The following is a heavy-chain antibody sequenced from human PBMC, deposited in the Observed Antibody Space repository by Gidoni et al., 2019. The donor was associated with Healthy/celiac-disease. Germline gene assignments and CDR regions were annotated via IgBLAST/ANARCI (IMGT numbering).Heavy chain of an antibody. J-gene: IGHJ4*02. CDR2: ISGSGGST. CDR3: AKDHHGDYTPNYFDY. V-gene: IGHV3-23*01. Sequence: EVQLLESGGGLVQPGGSLRLSCAASGFPFSSYAMRWVRQAPGKGLEWVSAISGSGGSTYYADSVKGRFTIYRDNSKNTLYLQMNSLRAEDTAVYYCAKDHHGDYTPNYFDYWGQGTLVTVSS. CDR1: GFPFSSYA. D-gene: IGHD4-17*01.